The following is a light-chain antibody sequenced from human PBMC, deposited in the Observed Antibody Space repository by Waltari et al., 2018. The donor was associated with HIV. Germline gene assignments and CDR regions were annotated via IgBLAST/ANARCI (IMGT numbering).Light chain of an antibody. CDR2: DVS. CDR3: CSYAGTYTWV. Sequence: QSALTQPRSVSGSPGQSVTISCRGSITDIGDYNYVSWYQQHPGQVPKLVIFDVSKRPSGVPDRFSGSKSVNTASLTISGLQAEDEADYYCCSYAGTYTWVFGGGTRLTVL. CDR1: ITDIGDYNY. J-gene: IGLJ2*01. V-gene: IGLV2-11*01.